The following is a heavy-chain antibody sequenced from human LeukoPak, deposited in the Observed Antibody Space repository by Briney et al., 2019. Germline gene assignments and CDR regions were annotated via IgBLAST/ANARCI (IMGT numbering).Heavy chain of an antibody. Sequence: PGGSLRLSCMGSGFTFGDYALTWVRQAPGKGLDWVGCIRSKTYSRTTEYAASVEGRFTISRDDSKSIAYLQMNSPKIEDTAVYYSTTLRLERGIYDYTMDVWGQGTAVTVSS. J-gene: IGHJ6*02. CDR1: GFTFGDYA. D-gene: IGHD3-16*01. V-gene: IGHV3-49*04. CDR2: IRSKTYSRTT. CDR3: TTLRLERGIYDYTMDV.